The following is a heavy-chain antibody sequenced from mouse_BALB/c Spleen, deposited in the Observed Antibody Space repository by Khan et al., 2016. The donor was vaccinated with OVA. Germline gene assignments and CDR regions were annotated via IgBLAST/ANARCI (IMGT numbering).Heavy chain of an antibody. Sequence: VQLQESGAELAKPGASVKMSCKASGYTFTSYWMHWVKQRPGQGLEWIGYINPSTGYTEYNQRFKDKATLTADKSSSTAYMQLSSLTSEESAVYYCAKHGSSSAGLTYWGQGTLVTVSA. CDR1: GYTFTSYW. CDR2: INPSTGYT. D-gene: IGHD1-1*01. CDR3: AKHGSSSAGLTY. J-gene: IGHJ3*01. V-gene: IGHV1-7*01.